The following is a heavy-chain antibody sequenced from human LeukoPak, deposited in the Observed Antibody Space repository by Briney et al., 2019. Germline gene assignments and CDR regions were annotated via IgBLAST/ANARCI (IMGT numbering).Heavy chain of an antibody. CDR1: GFTFSSYA. CDR2: ISGSGGST. J-gene: IGHJ5*02. CDR3: AKDLYCSSTSCPWGWFDP. V-gene: IGHV3-23*01. Sequence: GGSLRLSCAASGFTFSSYAMSWVRQAPGKGLEWVSAISGSGGSTYYADSVKGRFTISRDNSKNTPYLQMNSLRAEDTAVYYCAKDLYCSSTSCPWGWFDPWGQGTLVTVSS. D-gene: IGHD2-2*01.